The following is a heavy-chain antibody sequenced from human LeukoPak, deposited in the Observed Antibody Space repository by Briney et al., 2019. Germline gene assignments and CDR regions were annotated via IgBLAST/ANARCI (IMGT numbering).Heavy chain of an antibody. CDR2: IKSKTDGGTT. CDR3: TSHSSFSILGN. D-gene: IGHD2-21*01. Sequence: GGSLRLSCAASGFHFSNAWMSWVRQAPGKGLEWVGRIKSKTDGGTTDYAAPVKGRFTISRDGSKNTLYLQMNSLKTEDTAVYYCTSHSSFSILGNWGQGTLVTVSS. J-gene: IGHJ4*02. CDR1: GFHFSNAW. V-gene: IGHV3-15*01.